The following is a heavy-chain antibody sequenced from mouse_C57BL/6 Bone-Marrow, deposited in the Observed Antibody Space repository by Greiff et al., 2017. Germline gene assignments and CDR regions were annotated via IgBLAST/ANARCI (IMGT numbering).Heavy chain of an antibody. CDR2: IYPRSGNT. V-gene: IGHV1-81*01. CDR3: ARDGPGGAY. CDR1: GYTFTSYG. J-gene: IGHJ3*01. D-gene: IGHD1-2*01. Sequence: QVQLQQSGAELARPGASVKLSCKASGYTFTSYGISWVKQRTGQGLEWIGEIYPRSGNTYYNEKFKGKATRTADKSSSTAYMELRSLTSEDSAVYFCARDGPGGAYWGQGTLVTVSA.